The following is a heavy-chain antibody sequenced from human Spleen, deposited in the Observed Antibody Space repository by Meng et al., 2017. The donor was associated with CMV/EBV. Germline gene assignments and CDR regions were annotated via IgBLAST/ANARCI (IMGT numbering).Heavy chain of an antibody. D-gene: IGHD6-19*01. CDR1: GFTFSSYW. Sequence: GESLKISCAASGFTFSSYWMSWVRQAPGKGLEWVANIKQDGSEKYYVDSVKGRFTISRDNAKNSLYLQMNSLRAEDTAVYYCAREPVAVDFDYWGQGTLVTVSS. J-gene: IGHJ4*02. CDR3: AREPVAVDFDY. CDR2: IKQDGSEK. V-gene: IGHV3-7*01.